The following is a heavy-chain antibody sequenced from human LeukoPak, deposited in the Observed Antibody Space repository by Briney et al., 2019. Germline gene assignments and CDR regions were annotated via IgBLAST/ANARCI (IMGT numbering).Heavy chain of an antibody. D-gene: IGHD1-26*01. Sequence: PGGSLRLSCAASGFTYSDYYMSWIRQAPGKGLEWVSYISSSGRTIYYADSVKGRFTISRDNAKNSLYLQMNSLRAEDTALYYCARETGVGIIDYWGQGTLVTVSS. J-gene: IGHJ4*02. CDR1: GFTYSDYY. CDR3: ARETGVGIIDY. V-gene: IGHV3-11*01. CDR2: ISSSGRTI.